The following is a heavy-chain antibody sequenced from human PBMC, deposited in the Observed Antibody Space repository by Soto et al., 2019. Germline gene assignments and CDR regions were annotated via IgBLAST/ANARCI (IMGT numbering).Heavy chain of an antibody. V-gene: IGHV1-69*06. CDR1: RGIFNSYA. CDR2: ILPVFGTP. D-gene: IGHD6-13*01. J-gene: IGHJ6*02. CDR3: ARSAAGGLKGSMDV. Sequence: QVQLVQSGAEVKKPGSSVKVSCKASRGIFNSYAISCVRQAPGQGLEWMGGILPVFGTPSSSQKFQGRVTITADRSTSTAYMELSSLRSEDTAVYYCARSAAGGLKGSMDVWGQGTRVTVSS.